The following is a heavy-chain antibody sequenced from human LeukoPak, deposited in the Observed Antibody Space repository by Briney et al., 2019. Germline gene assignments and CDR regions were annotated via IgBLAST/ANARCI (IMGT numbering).Heavy chain of an antibody. CDR3: ARDLSGALYFDY. J-gene: IGHJ4*02. V-gene: IGHV3-7*01. CDR2: IKQDGSEK. CDR1: GFTFSSYW. D-gene: IGHD2/OR15-2a*01. Sequence: GGSLRLYCAAPGFTFSSYWMSWVRQAPGKGLEWVANIKQDGSEKYYVDSVKGRFTISRDNAKNSLYLQMNSLRAEDTAVYYCARDLSGALYFDYWGQGTLVTVSS.